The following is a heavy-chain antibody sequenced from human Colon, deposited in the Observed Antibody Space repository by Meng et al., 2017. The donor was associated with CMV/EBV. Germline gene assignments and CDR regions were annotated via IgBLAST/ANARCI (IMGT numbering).Heavy chain of an antibody. J-gene: IGHJ4*02. CDR3: ARITSTVAEYYFDY. CDR2: INHSGST. V-gene: IGHV4-34*01. D-gene: IGHD4-23*01. CDR1: GGSFSGYY. Sequence: GSLRLSCAVYGGSFSGYYWSWIRQPPGKGLEWIGEINHSGSTNYNPSLKSRVTISVDTSKNQFSLKLSSVTAADMAVYYCARITSTVAEYYFDYWGQGTLVTVSS.